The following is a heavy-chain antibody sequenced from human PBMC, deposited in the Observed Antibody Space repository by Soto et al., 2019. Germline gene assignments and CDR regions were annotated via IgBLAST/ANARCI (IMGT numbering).Heavy chain of an antibody. CDR2: INPSGGST. J-gene: IGHJ3*02. Sequence: ASVKVSCKASGYTFTSYYMHWVRQAPGQGLEWMGIINPSGGSTSYAQKFQGRVTMTRDTSTSTVYMELSSPRSEDTAVYYCARAGRDYYGSGSKQQNAFDIWGQGTMVTVSS. V-gene: IGHV1-46*03. D-gene: IGHD3-10*01. CDR1: GYTFTSYY. CDR3: ARAGRDYYGSGSKQQNAFDI.